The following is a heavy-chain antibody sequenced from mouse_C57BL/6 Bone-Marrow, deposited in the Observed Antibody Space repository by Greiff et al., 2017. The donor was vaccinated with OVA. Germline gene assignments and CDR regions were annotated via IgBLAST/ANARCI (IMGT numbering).Heavy chain of an antibody. CDR2: LYPGHIAP. CDR1: GYTFTSYW. V-gene: IGHV1-5*01. D-gene: IGHD4-1*01. CDR3: TLTGDWYFDV. Sequence: VQLQQSGTVLARPGDSVKMSCKTSGYTFTSYWMPWVNQRPGQGLEFLAALYPGHIAPSYNQKFKGKAKLTAVTSASTAYMELSSLTNEDSAVYYCTLTGDWYFDVWGTGTTVTVSS. J-gene: IGHJ1*03.